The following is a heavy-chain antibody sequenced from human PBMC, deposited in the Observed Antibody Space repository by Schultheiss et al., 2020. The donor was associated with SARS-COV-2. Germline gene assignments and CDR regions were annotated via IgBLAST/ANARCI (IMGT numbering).Heavy chain of an antibody. Sequence: SETLSLTCAVSGYSISNGYYWGWIRQPPGKGLEWIGSIYHSGNTYYNPSLKSRVTISVDTSKNQLSLKLSSVTAADTAVYYCARSSPVWGSYRYSFDYWGQGTLVTVSS. CDR2: IYHSGNT. CDR3: ARSSPVWGSYRYSFDY. J-gene: IGHJ4*02. D-gene: IGHD3-16*02. CDR1: GYSISNGYY. V-gene: IGHV4-38-2*01.